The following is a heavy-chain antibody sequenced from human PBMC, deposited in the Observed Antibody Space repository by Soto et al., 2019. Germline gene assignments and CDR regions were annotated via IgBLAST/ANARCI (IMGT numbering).Heavy chain of an antibody. D-gene: IGHD6-19*01. Sequence: ASVKVSCKASGYTFTSYDINWVRQATGQGLEWMGWMNPNSGNTGYAQKFQGRVTMTRNTSISTAYMELSSLRSEDTAVYYCARNSGWRLYDAFDIWGQGTMVTVS. J-gene: IGHJ3*02. CDR3: ARNSGWRLYDAFDI. CDR2: MNPNSGNT. CDR1: GYTFTSYD. V-gene: IGHV1-8*01.